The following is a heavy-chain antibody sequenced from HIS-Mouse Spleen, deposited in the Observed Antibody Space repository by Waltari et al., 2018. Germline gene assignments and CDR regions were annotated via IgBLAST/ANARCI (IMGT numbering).Heavy chain of an antibody. CDR1: GFTFSNAW. D-gene: IGHD2-15*01. J-gene: IGHJ3*02. V-gene: IGHV3-15*01. CDR3: TEYCSGGSCYSDAFDI. CDR2: IKSKTEGGTT. Sequence: EVQLVESGGGLVKPGGSLRLSCAASGFTFSNAWMSWVRQAPGKGLEWVGRIKSKTEGGTTDYAAPVKGRFTISRDDSKNTLYLQMNSLKTEDTAVYYCTEYCSGGSCYSDAFDIWGQGTMVTVSS.